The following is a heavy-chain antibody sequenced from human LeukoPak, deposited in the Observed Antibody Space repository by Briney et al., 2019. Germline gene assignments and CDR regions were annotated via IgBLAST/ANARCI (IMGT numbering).Heavy chain of an antibody. CDR3: AREPGGGFHFDY. V-gene: IGHV1-46*01. D-gene: IGHD3-16*01. CDR1: GYTFISYG. Sequence: GASVKVSCKASGYTFISYGISWVRQAPGQGLEWMGVINPTYGVTSNAQKFQGRVTMTRDTSTSTVYMELSSLRSEDTAVYYCAREPGGGFHFDYWGQGTLVTVSS. CDR2: INPTYGVT. J-gene: IGHJ4*02.